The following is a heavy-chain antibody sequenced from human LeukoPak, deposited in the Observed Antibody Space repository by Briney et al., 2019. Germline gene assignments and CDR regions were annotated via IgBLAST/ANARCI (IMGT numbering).Heavy chain of an antibody. J-gene: IGHJ4*02. V-gene: IGHV3-53*01. CDR1: DFTVSSNY. CDR3: ARVQGSSLFRWY. CDR2: IYAGGTT. Sequence: GGSLRLSCAASDFTVSSNYMSWVRQAPGKGLEWVSIIYAGGTTYYADSVKGRFTISRDNSKNTLYLQMNSLRAEDTAVYYCARVQGSSLFRWYWGQGTLVTVSS. D-gene: IGHD2-21*01.